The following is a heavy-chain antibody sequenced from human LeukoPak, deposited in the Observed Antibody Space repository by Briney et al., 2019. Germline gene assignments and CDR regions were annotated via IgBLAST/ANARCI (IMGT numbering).Heavy chain of an antibody. CDR3: TTPRGSGYWDFDY. V-gene: IGHV3-15*01. J-gene: IGHJ4*02. Sequence: PGGSLRLSCAASGFTFSNAWMSWVRQAPGKGLEWVGRIKSKTDGGTTDYAAPVKGRFTIARDDSKNTLYLHMNSLNTEDAAVYHCTTPRGSGYWDFDYWGQGTLVTVSS. D-gene: IGHD3-3*01. CDR2: IKSKTDGGTT. CDR1: GFTFSNAW.